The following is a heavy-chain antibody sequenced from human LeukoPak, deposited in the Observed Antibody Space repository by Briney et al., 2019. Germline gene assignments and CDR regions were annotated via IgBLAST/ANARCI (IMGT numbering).Heavy chain of an antibody. Sequence: PGGSLRLSCAASGFTFSSYGMHWVRQAPGKGLEWVAVIWYDGSNKYYVDSVKGRFTISRDNSKNTLYLQMNSLRAEDTAVYYCARSLGTMVRGMDVWGQGTTVTVSS. CDR3: ARSLGTMVRGMDV. CDR2: IWYDGSNK. CDR1: GFTFSSYG. J-gene: IGHJ6*02. D-gene: IGHD3-10*01. V-gene: IGHV3-33*01.